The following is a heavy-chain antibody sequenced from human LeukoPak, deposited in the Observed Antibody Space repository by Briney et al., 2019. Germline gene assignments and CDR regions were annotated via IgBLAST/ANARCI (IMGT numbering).Heavy chain of an antibody. Sequence: GGSLRLSCAASGFPVSDNYMSWVRQAPGKGLEWVSIIYSDGTTYYADSVKGRFTISRDNAKNSLYLQMNSLRAEDTAVYYCARRYYYDSSGYYYYYRSSGDWFDPWGQGTLVTVSS. CDR3: ARRYYYDSSGYYYYYRSSGDWFDP. J-gene: IGHJ5*02. V-gene: IGHV3-66*04. D-gene: IGHD3-22*01. CDR2: IYSDGTT. CDR1: GFPVSDNY.